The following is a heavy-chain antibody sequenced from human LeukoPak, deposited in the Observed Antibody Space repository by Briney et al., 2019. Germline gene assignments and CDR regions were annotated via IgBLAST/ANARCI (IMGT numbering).Heavy chain of an antibody. J-gene: IGHJ4*02. CDR1: GGSISSSSYY. CDR3: ARLGSTGYYDSSGSRRAALDY. V-gene: IGHV4-39*01. Sequence: SETLSLTCTVSGGSISSSSYYCGWIRQPPGKGLEWIGSIYYSGSTYYNPSLKSRVTISVDTSKNQFSLKLSSVTAADTAVYYCARLGSTGYYDSSGSRRAALDYWGQGTLVTVSS. D-gene: IGHD3-22*01. CDR2: IYYSGST.